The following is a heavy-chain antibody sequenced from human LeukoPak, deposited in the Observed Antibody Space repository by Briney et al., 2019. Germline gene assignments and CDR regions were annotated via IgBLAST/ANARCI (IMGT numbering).Heavy chain of an antibody. J-gene: IGHJ4*02. V-gene: IGHV4-59*02. CDR2: IYYSGST. Sequence: GSLRLSCAASGFTVSSNCMSWIRQPPGKGLEWIGYIYYSGSTNYNPSLQSRVTISVDTSKNQFSLKLSSVTAADTAVYYCARDGQYYDSSGYYHQYYFDYWGQGTLVTVSS. D-gene: IGHD3-22*01. CDR1: GFTVSSNC. CDR3: ARDGQYYDSSGYYHQYYFDY.